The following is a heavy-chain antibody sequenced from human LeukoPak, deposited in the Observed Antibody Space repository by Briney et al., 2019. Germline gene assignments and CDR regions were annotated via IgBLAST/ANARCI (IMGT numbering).Heavy chain of an antibody. CDR3: ARARGGYSSGWTRVWAFDI. Sequence: SQTLSLTCAISGDSVSSNSAAWNWIRQSPSRGLEWLGRTYYGSKWYNDYAVSVKSRITINPDTSKNQFSLKLSSVTAADTAVYYCARARGGYSSGWTRVWAFDIWGQGTMVTVSS. J-gene: IGHJ3*02. CDR1: GDSVSSNSAA. CDR2: TYYGSKWYN. D-gene: IGHD6-19*01. V-gene: IGHV6-1*01.